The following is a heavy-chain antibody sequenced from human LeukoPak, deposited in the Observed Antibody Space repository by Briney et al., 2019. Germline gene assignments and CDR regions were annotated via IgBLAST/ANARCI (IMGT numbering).Heavy chain of an antibody. J-gene: IGHJ4*02. CDR3: ASGGTYYYGSGSYRFFDY. Sequence: ASVKVSSKASGGTFSSYAISWVRQAPGRGLEWMGGIIPIFGTANYAQKFQGRVTITTDESTSTAYMELSSLRSEDTAVYYCASGGTYYYGSGSYRFFDYWGQGTLVTVSS. V-gene: IGHV1-69*05. D-gene: IGHD3-10*01. CDR1: GGTFSSYA. CDR2: IIPIFGTA.